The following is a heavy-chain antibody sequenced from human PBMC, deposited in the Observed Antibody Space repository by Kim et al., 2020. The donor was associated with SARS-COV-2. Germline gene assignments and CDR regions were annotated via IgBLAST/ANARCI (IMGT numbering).Heavy chain of an antibody. CDR3: ARDRGGYYFFDY. V-gene: IGHV4-61*02. D-gene: IGHD3-22*01. J-gene: IGHJ4*02. CDR2: IYTNGST. CDR1: GGSISSGSSY. Sequence: SETLSLTCTVSGGSISSGSSYWSWFRQPAGKGLEWIGRIYTNGSTNSNPSLKSRVTILVDTSTNQFSLKLSSVTAADTAVYYCARDRGGYYFFDYWGQGTLVTVSS.